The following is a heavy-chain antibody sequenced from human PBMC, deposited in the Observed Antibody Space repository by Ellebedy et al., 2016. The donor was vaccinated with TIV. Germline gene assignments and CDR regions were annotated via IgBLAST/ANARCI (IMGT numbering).Heavy chain of an antibody. Sequence: GGSLRLSXAASGFTFSSYGMHWVRQAPGKGLEWVAVISYDGSNKYYADSVKGRFTISRDNSKNTLYLQMNSLRSEDTAVYYCARRDSSGPDTNFDYWGQGTLVTVSS. V-gene: IGHV3-30*03. J-gene: IGHJ4*02. CDR3: ARRDSSGPDTNFDY. CDR1: GFTFSSYG. CDR2: ISYDGSNK. D-gene: IGHD3-22*01.